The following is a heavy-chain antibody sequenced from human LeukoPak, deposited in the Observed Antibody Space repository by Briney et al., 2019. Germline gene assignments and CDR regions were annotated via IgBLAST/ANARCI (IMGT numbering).Heavy chain of an antibody. V-gene: IGHV3-7*01. D-gene: IGHD4-17*01. CDR2: IKQDGSET. Sequence: PGGSLRLSCAASGFSLINYWMSWVRQAGKGLEWVANIKQDGSETYYVDSVKGRFTISRDNPKNSLYLEMNSLRAEDTAVYYCARESTTVTMETFFDYWGQGTLVTVSS. CDR3: ARESTTVTMETFFDY. J-gene: IGHJ4*02. CDR1: GFSLINYW.